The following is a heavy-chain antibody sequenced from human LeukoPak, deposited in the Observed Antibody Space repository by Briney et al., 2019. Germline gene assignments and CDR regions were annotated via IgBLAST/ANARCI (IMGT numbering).Heavy chain of an antibody. V-gene: IGHV1-3*01. Sequence: GASVKVSCKASGYTFTSYAMHWVRQAPGQRLEWMGRINAGNGNTKYSQKFQGRVTITRDTSASTAYMELSSLRSEDTAVYYCARDSPPYCGGDCYFRWGQGTLVTVSS. J-gene: IGHJ4*02. D-gene: IGHD2-21*02. CDR3: ARDSPPYCGGDCYFR. CDR1: GYTFTSYA. CDR2: INAGNGNT.